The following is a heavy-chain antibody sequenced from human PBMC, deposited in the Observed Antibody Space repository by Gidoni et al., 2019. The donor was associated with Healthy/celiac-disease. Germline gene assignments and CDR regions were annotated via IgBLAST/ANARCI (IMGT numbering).Heavy chain of an antibody. CDR3: AKAEYSGYELGSKDYFDY. CDR2: ISYDGSNK. J-gene: IGHJ4*02. CDR1: GFTFRRYG. D-gene: IGHD5-12*01. V-gene: IGHV3-30*18. Sequence: QVQLVESGGGVVQPGRSLRLSCPASGFTFRRYGRHWVRQAPGKGLEWVAVISYDGSNKYYADSVKGRFTISRDNSKNTLYLQMNSLRAEDTAVYYCAKAEYSGYELGSKDYFDYWGQGTLVTVSS.